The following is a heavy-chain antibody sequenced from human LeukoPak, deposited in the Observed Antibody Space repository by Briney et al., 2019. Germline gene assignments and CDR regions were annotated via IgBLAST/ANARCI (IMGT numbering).Heavy chain of an antibody. CDR3: ARGIDTAMVTWEKDYYDSSGYHYFDY. D-gene: IGHD3-22*01. CDR2: ISSSSSYI. V-gene: IGHV3-21*01. J-gene: IGHJ4*02. Sequence: GGSLRLSCAASGFTFSSYSMNWVRQAPGKGLEWVSSISSSSSYIYYADSVKGRFTISRDNAKNSLYLQMNSLRAEDTAVYYCARGIDTAMVTWEKDYYDSSGYHYFDYWGQGTLVTVSS. CDR1: GFTFSSYS.